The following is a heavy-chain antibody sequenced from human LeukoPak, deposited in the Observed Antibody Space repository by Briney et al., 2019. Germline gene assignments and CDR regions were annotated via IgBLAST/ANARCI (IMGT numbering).Heavy chain of an antibody. CDR3: ARDRVAGTSMDY. D-gene: IGHD6-19*01. CDR1: GYSISSGYY. Sequence: SETLSLTCTVSGYSISSGYYWGWIRQPPGKGLEWIGSIYHSGSTYYNPSLKSRVTISVDTSKNQFSLKLSSVTAADTAVYYCARDRVAGTSMDYWGQGTLVTVSS. V-gene: IGHV4-38-2*02. J-gene: IGHJ4*02. CDR2: IYHSGST.